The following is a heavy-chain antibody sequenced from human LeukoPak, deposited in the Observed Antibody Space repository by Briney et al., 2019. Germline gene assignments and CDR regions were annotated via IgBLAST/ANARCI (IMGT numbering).Heavy chain of an antibody. CDR3: ARDYDWAFDS. CDR2: ICPSSGSI. Sequence: GGSLRLSCAASGFTFSSYSMNWVRLAPGKGLEWVSYICPSSGSIYYADSVKGRFTISRDDAKSSLYLQMNSLRDEDTAVYYCARDYDWAFDSWGQGTLVTVSS. J-gene: IGHJ4*02. D-gene: IGHD1-1*01. CDR1: GFTFSSYS. V-gene: IGHV3-48*02.